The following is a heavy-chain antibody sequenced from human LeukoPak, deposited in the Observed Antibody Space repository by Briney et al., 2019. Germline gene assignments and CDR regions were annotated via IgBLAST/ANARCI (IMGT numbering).Heavy chain of an antibody. J-gene: IGHJ1*01. D-gene: IGHD3-22*01. V-gene: IGHV1-2*02. CDR2: INANSGGS. CDR1: GYTFTGYY. Sequence: ASVKASCKTSGYTFTGYYIHWVRQAPGQGLEWMGWINANSGGSNYAQNFQGRVTMTRDKSIRTAYMELSRLRSDDTAVYYCARVGDYYDRSGYHRACQHWGQGTLVTVSS. CDR3: ARVGDYYDRSGYHRACQH.